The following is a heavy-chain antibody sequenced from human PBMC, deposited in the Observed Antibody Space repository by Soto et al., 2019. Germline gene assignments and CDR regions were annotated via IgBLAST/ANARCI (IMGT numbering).Heavy chain of an antibody. CDR3: AREGLVPAAIWDYYYYGMDV. V-gene: IGHV1-3*01. J-gene: IGHJ6*02. CDR2: INAGNGNT. Sequence: QVQLVQSGAEVKKPGASVKVSCKASGYTFTSYAMHWVRQAPGQRLEWMGWINAGNGNTKYSQKFQGRVTITSDTSASTAYMELSSLRSEDTAVYYCAREGLVPAAIWDYYYYGMDVWGQGTTVTVSS. CDR1: GYTFTSYA. D-gene: IGHD2-2*02.